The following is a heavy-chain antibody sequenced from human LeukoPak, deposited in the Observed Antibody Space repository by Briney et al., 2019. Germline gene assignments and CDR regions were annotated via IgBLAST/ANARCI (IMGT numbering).Heavy chain of an antibody. CDR3: ARAYSSSRIDY. CDR2: IDPSDSYT. CDR1: GYSFTNYW. V-gene: IGHV5-10-1*01. J-gene: IGHJ4*02. D-gene: IGHD6-6*01. Sequence: GESLKISCKGSGYSFTNYWINWVRQMPGKGLEWMGKIDPSDSYTNYSPSFQGHVTISADKSISTAYLQWSSLKASDTATYYCARAYSSSRIDYWGQGTVVTVSS.